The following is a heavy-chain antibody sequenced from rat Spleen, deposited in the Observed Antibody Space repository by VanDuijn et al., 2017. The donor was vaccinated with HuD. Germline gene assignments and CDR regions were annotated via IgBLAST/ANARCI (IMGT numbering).Heavy chain of an antibody. CDR1: GFTFSDYA. J-gene: IGHJ3*01. D-gene: IGHD1-10*01. V-gene: IGHV5-17*01. Sequence: EVQLVESGGGLVQPGRSLKFSCVASGFTFSDYAMAWVRQAPKRGLEWVASISPSGGSTYYRDSVKGRFTISRDNAKSTLYLQMDSLRSEDTATYYCATESLTTTGDWFAYWGQGTLVTVSS. CDR3: ATESLTTTGDWFAY. CDR2: ISPSGGST.